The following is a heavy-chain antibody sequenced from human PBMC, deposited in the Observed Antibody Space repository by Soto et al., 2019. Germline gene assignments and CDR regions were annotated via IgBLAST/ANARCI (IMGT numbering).Heavy chain of an antibody. J-gene: IGHJ4*02. Sequence: EVQLVESGGGLVQPGGSLRLSCAAAGFTFSTYSMNLVRQAPGKGLDWISYISGTSSTIYYADSVKGRFTISRDNDKKSLYLQMNILRDEDTAVYYCERGMGYYCSGGSCPEGVFDYWGQGTLGTVSS. CDR2: ISGTSSTI. V-gene: IGHV3-48*02. CDR3: ERGMGYYCSGGSCPEGVFDY. D-gene: IGHD2-15*01. CDR1: GFTFSTYS.